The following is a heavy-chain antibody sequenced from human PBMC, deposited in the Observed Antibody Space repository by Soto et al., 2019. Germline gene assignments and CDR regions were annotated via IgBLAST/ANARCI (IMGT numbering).Heavy chain of an antibody. J-gene: IGHJ5*02. V-gene: IGHV4-31*03. CDR3: ARHQLNLWFDP. CDR2: IYYSGST. D-gene: IGHD1-1*01. Sequence: QVQLQESGPGLVKPSQTLSLTCTVSGGSISSGGYYWSWIRQHPGKGLEWIGYIYYSGSTYYNPSLTSRVTIAGDTSKNRFPPKLRSVTAADTAVYSWARHQLNLWFDPWGQGSLVTVSS. CDR1: GGSISSGGYY.